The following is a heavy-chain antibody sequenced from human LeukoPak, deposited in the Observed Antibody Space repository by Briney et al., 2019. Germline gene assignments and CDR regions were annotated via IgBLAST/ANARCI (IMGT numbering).Heavy chain of an antibody. Sequence: ASVKVSCKASVYTFIHYGITWVRQAPGQGLEWMGWINPNSGATNSAQKFQGRVSMTRDTSISTAYMELNRLRSDDTAVYYCARPFGSGRRDAFAIWGPGTVVTVSS. V-gene: IGHV1-2*02. CDR3: ARPFGSGRRDAFAI. J-gene: IGHJ3*02. CDR1: VYTFIHYG. CDR2: INPNSGAT. D-gene: IGHD3-10*01.